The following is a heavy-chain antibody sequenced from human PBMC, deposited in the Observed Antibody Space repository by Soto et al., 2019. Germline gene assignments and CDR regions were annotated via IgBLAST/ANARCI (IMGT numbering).Heavy chain of an antibody. V-gene: IGHV4-59*01. D-gene: IGHD3-3*01. CDR1: GGSISSYY. J-gene: IGHJ6*02. Sequence: PSETLSLTCTVSGGSISSYYWSWIRQPPGKGLEWIGYIYYSGSTNYNPSLKSRVTISVDTSKNQFSLKLSSVTAADTAVCYCARLRFLEWLPSNYYYYGMDVWGQGTTVTVSS. CDR2: IYYSGST. CDR3: ARLRFLEWLPSNYYYYGMDV.